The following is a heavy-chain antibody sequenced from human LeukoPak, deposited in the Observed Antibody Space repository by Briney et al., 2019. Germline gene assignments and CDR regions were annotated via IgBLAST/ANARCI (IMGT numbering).Heavy chain of an antibody. V-gene: IGHV4-39*07. J-gene: IGHJ3*02. CDR3: AREDSSGSDAFDI. D-gene: IGHD3-22*01. CDR2: IYYSGST. CDR1: GGSTSSSSYY. Sequence: SETLSLTCTVSGGSTSSSSYYWVWIRQPPGKGLEWIGSIYYSGSTYYNPSLKSRVTISVDTSKNQFSLKLSSVTAADTAVYYCAREDSSGSDAFDIWGQGTMVTVSS.